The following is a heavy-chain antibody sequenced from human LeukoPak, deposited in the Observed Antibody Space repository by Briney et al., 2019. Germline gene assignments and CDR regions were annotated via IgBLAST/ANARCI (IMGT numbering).Heavy chain of an antibody. CDR3: ARDLGYSSGSDY. Sequence: GGSLRLSCAASGFIFSNCAMSWVRQAPGKGLEWVSAISDSGSGTYYADSVEGRFTMSRDNSKNMLYLQMNSLRGEDTAVYYCARDLGYSSGSDYWGQGTLVTVSS. V-gene: IGHV3-23*01. CDR1: GFIFSNCA. CDR2: ISDSGSGT. J-gene: IGHJ4*02. D-gene: IGHD5-18*01.